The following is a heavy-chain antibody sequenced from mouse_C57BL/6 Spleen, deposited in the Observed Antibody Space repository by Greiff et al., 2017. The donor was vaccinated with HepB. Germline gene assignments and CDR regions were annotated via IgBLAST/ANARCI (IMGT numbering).Heavy chain of an antibody. J-gene: IGHJ4*01. CDR1: GYTFTSYW. V-gene: IGHV1-52*01. CDR3: ARDPGNPYAMDD. CDR2: IDPSDSET. D-gene: IGHD4-1*01. Sequence: VQLQQPGAELVRPGSSVKLSCKASGYTFTSYWMHWVKQRPIQGLEWIGNIDPSDSETHYNQKFKDKATLTVDKSSSTAYMQLSSLTSEDSAVYYCARDPGNPYAMDDWGQGTSVTVSS.